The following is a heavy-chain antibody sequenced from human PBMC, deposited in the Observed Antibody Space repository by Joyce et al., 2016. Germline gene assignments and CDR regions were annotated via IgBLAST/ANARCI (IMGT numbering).Heavy chain of an antibody. J-gene: IGHJ4*02. CDR2: INPDGSKY. Sequence: EVQLVESGGGLVQPGGSPRLSCAASGFTFGSYWMSWVRKAPGKGLEWVANINPDGSKYNYVDSVKGRFIISRDNAKNSLYLQMHSLRAEDTAVYYCTKEFKWNWDFWGQGTLVTVSS. CDR3: TKEFKWNWDF. D-gene: IGHD1-1*01. V-gene: IGHV3-7*04. CDR1: GFTFGSYW.